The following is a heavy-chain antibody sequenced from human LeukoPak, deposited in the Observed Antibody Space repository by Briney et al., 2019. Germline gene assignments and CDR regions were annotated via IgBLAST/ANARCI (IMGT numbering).Heavy chain of an antibody. CDR3: PRDNIPVAGTGLSWFDP. Sequence: SETLSLTCTVSGGALSSGGYYWTWIRQPPGKGLEWIGNIYHSGTPYYDPSLKSRVTLSVDRSKNQFSLKMTSVTAADTAVYYCPRDNIPVAGTGLSWFDPWCQGTLGPVSS. V-gene: IGHV4-30-2*01. D-gene: IGHD6-13*01. J-gene: IGHJ5*02. CDR1: GGALSSGGYY. CDR2: IYHSGTP.